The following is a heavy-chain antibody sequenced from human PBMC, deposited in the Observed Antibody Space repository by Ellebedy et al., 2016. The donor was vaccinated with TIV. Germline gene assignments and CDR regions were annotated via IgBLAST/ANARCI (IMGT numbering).Heavy chain of an antibody. Sequence: AASVKVSCKASGGTFSSYGINWVRQAPGQGLEWMGWISAYNGNTNYAQNLQGRVTMTTDTSTSTAFMDLRSLRSDDTAVYYCARVSGSYYKSSSSAYFDYWGQGTLVTVSS. D-gene: IGHD1-26*01. CDR2: ISAYNGNT. V-gene: IGHV1-18*01. CDR3: ARVSGSYYKSSSSAYFDY. J-gene: IGHJ4*02. CDR1: GGTFSSYG.